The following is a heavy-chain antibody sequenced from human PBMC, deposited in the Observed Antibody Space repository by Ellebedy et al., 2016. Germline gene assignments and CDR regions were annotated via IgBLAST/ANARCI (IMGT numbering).Heavy chain of an antibody. CDR1: GFTFSRYW. Sequence: GESLKISXAASGFTFSRYWMSWVRQAPGKGLEWVANIKQDGSEKYYVDSVKGRFTISRDNAKNSLYLQMNSLRAEDTAVYYCARLLGPAGQKTAFDPWGQGTLVTVSS. D-gene: IGHD2-2*01. CDR2: IKQDGSEK. CDR3: ARLLGPAGQKTAFDP. J-gene: IGHJ5*02. V-gene: IGHV3-7*03.